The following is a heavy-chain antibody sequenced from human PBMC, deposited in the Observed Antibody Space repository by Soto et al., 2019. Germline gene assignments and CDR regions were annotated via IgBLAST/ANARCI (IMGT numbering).Heavy chain of an antibody. V-gene: IGHV1-69*13. CDR3: ARVLVGNYYDSSRTRYYFDY. Sequence: SVKVSCKTSGYTFTNHGINWVRQAPGQGLEWMGGIIPIFGTANYAQKFQGRVTITADESTSTAYMELSSLRSEDTAVYYCARVLVGNYYDSSRTRYYFDYWGQGTLVTVSS. CDR1: GYTFTNHG. D-gene: IGHD3-22*01. CDR2: IIPIFGTA. J-gene: IGHJ4*02.